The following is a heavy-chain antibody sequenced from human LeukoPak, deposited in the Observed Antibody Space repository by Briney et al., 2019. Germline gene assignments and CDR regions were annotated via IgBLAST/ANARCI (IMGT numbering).Heavy chain of an antibody. J-gene: IGHJ4*02. V-gene: IGHV3-30-3*01. CDR1: GFTFASYA. D-gene: IGHD6-13*01. CDR2: VSSDGIAK. Sequence: GGSLRLSCAASGFTFASYAMRWVRQAPGKGLEWVAVVSSDGIAKYYADSVKGRFTISRDNSINTLYLQMNSLRAEDTAVYYCARDRIPPTGEFEFDSWGQGTLVTVSS. CDR3: ARDRIPPTGEFEFDS.